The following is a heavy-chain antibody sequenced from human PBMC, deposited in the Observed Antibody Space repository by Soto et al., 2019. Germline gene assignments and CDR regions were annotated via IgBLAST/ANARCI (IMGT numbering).Heavy chain of an antibody. Sequence: QDRLVQSGVEVKKPGASVRVSCKASGYSFTNYGITWVRQAPGQGFEWMGWISAYNGNTNYAQKVQGRVTLTTDASTSTASLELRSLSSDDTAVYYCARHRGVAPPVAGNTHYYYYMDVWGKGTTVTVSS. CDR2: ISAYNGNT. CDR1: GYSFTNYG. CDR3: ARHRGVAPPVAGNTHYYYYMDV. D-gene: IGHD2-15*01. V-gene: IGHV1-18*01. J-gene: IGHJ6*03.